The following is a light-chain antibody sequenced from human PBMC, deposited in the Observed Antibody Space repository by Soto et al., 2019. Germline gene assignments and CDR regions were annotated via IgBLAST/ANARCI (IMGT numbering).Light chain of an antibody. V-gene: IGLV2-14*01. CDR1: SSDVGGYNY. Sequence: QSVLTQPASVSGSPGQSITISCTGTSSDVGGYNYVSWYQQHPGKAPKLMIYDVSNRPSGVSNRFSGSKSYNTASLAISGLQAEDEADYYCSSYTSTSAVVFGGGTKLTVL. CDR3: SSYTSTSAVV. J-gene: IGLJ2*01. CDR2: DVS.